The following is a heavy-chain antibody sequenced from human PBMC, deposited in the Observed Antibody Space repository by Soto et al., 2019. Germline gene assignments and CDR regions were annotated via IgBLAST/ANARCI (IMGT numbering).Heavy chain of an antibody. Sequence: PVGSLRLSCGVSGFICSSYDMSWVRQAPGKGLEWVSTILVGGSTHYEDSVKGRFTISRDTSKNTVYLQMNSLTAGDTAVYYCAKATATGGGAFEIYGQGTMVTVSS. CDR1: GFICSSYD. V-gene: IGHV3-23*01. CDR2: ILVGGST. J-gene: IGHJ3*02. D-gene: IGHD2-8*02. CDR3: AKATATGGGAFEI.